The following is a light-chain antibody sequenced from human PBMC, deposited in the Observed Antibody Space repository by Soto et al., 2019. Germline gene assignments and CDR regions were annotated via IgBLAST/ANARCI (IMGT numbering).Light chain of an antibody. CDR3: KQHSPYTLT. J-gene: IGKJ4*01. Sequence: IQLTQSPSSLSASVGDRVTIACRASQGISNFLAWYQQKPGKVPNLLIYGASTLQSGVPSRFSGSGSGTDFTPTISVLKPEHDATDFSKQHSPYTLTFGGGTKVEMK. V-gene: IGKV1-9*01. CDR1: QGISNF. CDR2: GAS.